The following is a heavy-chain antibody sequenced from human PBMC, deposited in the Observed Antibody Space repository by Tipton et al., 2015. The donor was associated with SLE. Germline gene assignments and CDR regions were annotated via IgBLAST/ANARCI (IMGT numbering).Heavy chain of an antibody. V-gene: IGHV4-39*07. CDR2: MYYSGNT. J-gene: IGHJ4*02. D-gene: IGHD6-6*01. Sequence: TLSLTCTVSGGSISSKTYYWGWIRQPPGKGLEWIGSMYYSGNTYYNPSFKSRVTISVDTSKDQFSLKLSSVTAADTAVYYCARGQQLVAFDYWGQGTLVIVSS. CDR3: ARGQQLVAFDY. CDR1: GGSISSKTYY.